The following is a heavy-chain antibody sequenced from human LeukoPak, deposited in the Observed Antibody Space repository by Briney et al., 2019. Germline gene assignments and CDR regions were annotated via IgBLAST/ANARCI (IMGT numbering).Heavy chain of an antibody. CDR2: IYYSGST. CDR1: GGSISSYY. V-gene: IGHV4-59*08. J-gene: IGHJ4*02. D-gene: IGHD5-18*01. Sequence: SETLSLTCTVSGGSISSYYWSWIRQPPGKGLEWIGYIYYSGSTNYNPSPKSRVTISVDTSKNQFSLKLSSVTAADTAVYYCARLSSVDTAMVFDYWGQGTLVTVSS. CDR3: ARLSSVDTAMVFDY.